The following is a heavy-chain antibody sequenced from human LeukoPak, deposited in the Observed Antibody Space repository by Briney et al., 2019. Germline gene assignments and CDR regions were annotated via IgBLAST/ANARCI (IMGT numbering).Heavy chain of an antibody. Sequence: GGSLRLSCAASGITVSYNYMSWVRQAPGKGLEWVSIISYDTTTYYADSVKGRFTISRDNSKNTLYLQMNSLRADDTAVYYCARPHSRDFQYAFDSWGQGTMVTVSS. D-gene: IGHD3-22*01. CDR1: GITVSYNY. V-gene: IGHV3-53*01. CDR2: ISYDTTT. CDR3: ARPHSRDFQYAFDS. J-gene: IGHJ3*02.